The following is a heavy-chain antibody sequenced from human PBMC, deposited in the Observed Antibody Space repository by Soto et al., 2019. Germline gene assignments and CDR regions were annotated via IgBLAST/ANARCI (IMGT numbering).Heavy chain of an antibody. Sequence: QVQLVQSGAEVKKPGSSVKVSCKASGGTFSSYAISWVRQAPGQGLEWMGGIIPIFGTANYAQKFQGRVTITAAKSTSTAYMELSSLRSEDTAVYYCARRSDYDILTGYNYYYYYGMDVWGQGTTVTVSS. D-gene: IGHD3-9*01. CDR1: GGTFSSYA. J-gene: IGHJ6*02. CDR2: IIPIFGTA. CDR3: ARRSDYDILTGYNYYYYYGMDV. V-gene: IGHV1-69*06.